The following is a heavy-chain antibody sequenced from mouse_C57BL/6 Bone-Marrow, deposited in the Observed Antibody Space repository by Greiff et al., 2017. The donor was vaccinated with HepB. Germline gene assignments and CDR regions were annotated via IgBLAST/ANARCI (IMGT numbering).Heavy chain of an antibody. CDR3: ARGRTGCFDY. D-gene: IGHD4-1*01. CDR1: GYSFTSYY. CDR2: IYPGSGNT. V-gene: IGHV1-66*01. J-gene: IGHJ2*01. Sequence: VQLQQSGPELVKPGASVKISCKASGYSFTSYYIHWVKQRPGQGLEWIGWIYPGSGNTKYNEKFKGKATLTADTSSSTAYMQLSSLTSEDSAVYYCARGRTGCFDYWGQGTTLTVSS.